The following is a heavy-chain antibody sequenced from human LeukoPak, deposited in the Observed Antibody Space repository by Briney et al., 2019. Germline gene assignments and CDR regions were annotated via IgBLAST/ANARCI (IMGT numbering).Heavy chain of an antibody. CDR1: GYTFTGYY. J-gene: IGHJ6*04. D-gene: IGHD3-22*01. CDR2: INPNSGGT. V-gene: IGHV1-2*02. Sequence: ASVKVSCKASGYTFTGYYMHWVRQAPGQGLEWMGWINPNSGGTNYAQKFQGRVTMTRDTSISTAYMELSRLRSDDTAVYYCAFAYYYDSSGYYKTTDTLDVWGKGTTVTISS. CDR3: AFAYYYDSSGYYKTTDTLDV.